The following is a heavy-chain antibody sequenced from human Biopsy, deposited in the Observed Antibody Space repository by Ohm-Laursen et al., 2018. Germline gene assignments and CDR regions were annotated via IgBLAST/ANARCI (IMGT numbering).Heavy chain of an antibody. D-gene: IGHD1-26*01. CDR3: ARREQLFKPWELLVRGPNGYSYKSMDV. J-gene: IGHJ6*02. V-gene: IGHV1-2*02. Sequence: ASVKVSCKASGYTFTDYYIYWVRQAPGQGLEWMGWINSNSGDTNSAQKFQCRVAMTRDTSITTAYLELSRLRSDDTAVYYCARREQLFKPWELLVRGPNGYSYKSMDVWGHGTTVTVSS. CDR1: GYTFTDYY. CDR2: INSNSGDT.